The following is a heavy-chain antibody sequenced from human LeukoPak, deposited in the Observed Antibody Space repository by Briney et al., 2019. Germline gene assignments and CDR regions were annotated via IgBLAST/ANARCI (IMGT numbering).Heavy chain of an antibody. CDR1: GGSFSCYY. CDR2: INHSGST. CDR3: ERLHYYGSGSYGGNWFDP. D-gene: IGHD3-10*01. J-gene: IGHJ5*02. Sequence: ETLSLTCAVYGGSFSCYYWSWIRPPPGKGLEWIGAINHSGSTNYNPSLKSRVTISVDTSKNPFSLKLSSVTAADTAVYYCERLHYYGSGSYGGNWFDPWGQGTLVTVSS. V-gene: IGHV4-34*01.